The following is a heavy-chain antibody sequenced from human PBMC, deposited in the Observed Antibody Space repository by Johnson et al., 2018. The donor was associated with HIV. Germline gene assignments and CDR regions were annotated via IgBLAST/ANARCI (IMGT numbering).Heavy chain of an antibody. J-gene: IGHJ3*02. CDR2: ISWNSGSI. D-gene: IGHD6-13*01. Sequence: GLVQPGRSLRLSCAASGFTFDDYAMHWVRQAPGKGLEWVSGISWNSGSIGYADSVKGRFTISRDNAKNSLYLQMNSLRAEDTALYYCAKEGAAVIHFDIWGQGTMVTVSS. V-gene: IGHV3-9*01. CDR3: AKEGAAVIHFDI. CDR1: GFTFDDYA.